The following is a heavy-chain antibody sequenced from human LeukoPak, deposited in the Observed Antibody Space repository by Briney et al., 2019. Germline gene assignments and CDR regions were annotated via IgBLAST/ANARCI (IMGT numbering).Heavy chain of an antibody. CDR3: ARDLRAARPRVN. Sequence: ASVKVSCKASGYTFTGYYMHWVRQAPGQGLEWMGWINPNSGGTNYAQKFQGRVTMTRDTSISTAYMELSRLKSDNTAVYYCARDLRAARPRVNWGQGTLVTVSS. J-gene: IGHJ4*02. CDR2: INPNSGGT. V-gene: IGHV1-2*02. D-gene: IGHD6-6*01. CDR1: GYTFTGYY.